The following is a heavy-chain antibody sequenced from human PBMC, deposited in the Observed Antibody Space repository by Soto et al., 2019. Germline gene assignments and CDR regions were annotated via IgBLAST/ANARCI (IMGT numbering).Heavy chain of an antibody. CDR3: ERHPLNWSEADS. CDR1: GGSITSSEYY. CDR2: IYYSGSS. Sequence: SETLSLTCTVSGGSITSSEYYWAWIRQPPGKGLQFVGTIYYSGSSYSNPSLKSRLSMSVDTSKNQFSLTMKSVTAADTGVYYSERHPLNWSEADSWGQGVLVTVSS. V-gene: IGHV4-39*01. D-gene: IGHD1-1*01. J-gene: IGHJ4*02.